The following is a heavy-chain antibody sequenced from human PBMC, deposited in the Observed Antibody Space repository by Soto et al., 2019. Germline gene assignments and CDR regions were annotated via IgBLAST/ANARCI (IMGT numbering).Heavy chain of an antibody. D-gene: IGHD3-22*01. CDR1: GLTFSNYA. CDR3: AKDGSHYYDSSGYYYADY. CDR2: MSGSSSTT. Sequence: GGSLRLSCATSGLTFSNYAMSWVRQAPGGGLEWVSSMSGSSSTTYYADSVKGRFTISRDNSKNTLYLQMNSLRAEDTAVYYCAKDGSHYYDSSGYYYADYWGQGTLVTVS. J-gene: IGHJ4*02. V-gene: IGHV3-23*01.